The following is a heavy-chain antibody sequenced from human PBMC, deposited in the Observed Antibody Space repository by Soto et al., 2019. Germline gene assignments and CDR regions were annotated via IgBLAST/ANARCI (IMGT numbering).Heavy chain of an antibody. Sequence: QVQLVQSGAEVKKPGASVKVYCKASGYTFTTYDINWVRQATGQGLEWMGWMNPNSGNTGYAQKFQRRVTMTRNTSISTAYMELSRLRSDDTAVYYCARDSSGWYELDYRSQRILVTVSS. CDR2: MNPNSGNT. J-gene: IGHJ4*02. D-gene: IGHD6-19*01. CDR1: GYTFTTYD. CDR3: ARDSSGWYELDY. V-gene: IGHV1-8*01.